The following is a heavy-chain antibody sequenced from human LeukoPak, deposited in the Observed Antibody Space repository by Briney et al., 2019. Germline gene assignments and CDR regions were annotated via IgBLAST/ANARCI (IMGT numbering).Heavy chain of an antibody. D-gene: IGHD6-19*01. CDR3: ARLGPASSGWPESFDY. J-gene: IGHJ4*02. V-gene: IGHV3-7*03. CDR2: IKRDGSEK. Sequence: GGSLRLSCAASGFTFNSYWMNWVRQAPGKGLEWVANIKRDGSEKYYVDSVKGRFTISRDNAKNSLDLQINSLRVEDTAVYYCARLGPASSGWPESFDYWGQGTLVTVSS. CDR1: GFTFNSYW.